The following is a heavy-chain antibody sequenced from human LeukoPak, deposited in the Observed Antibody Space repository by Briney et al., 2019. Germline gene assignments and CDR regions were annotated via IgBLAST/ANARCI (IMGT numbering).Heavy chain of an antibody. CDR2: INPSGGST. J-gene: IGHJ4*02. D-gene: IGHD2-15*01. Sequence: INPSGGSTNYAQKFQGRVTMTRDTSTSTVYMELSGLRSEDTAVYYCARRYCSGGDCPLGYWGQGTLVTVSS. CDR3: ARRYCSGGDCPLGY. V-gene: IGHV1-46*01.